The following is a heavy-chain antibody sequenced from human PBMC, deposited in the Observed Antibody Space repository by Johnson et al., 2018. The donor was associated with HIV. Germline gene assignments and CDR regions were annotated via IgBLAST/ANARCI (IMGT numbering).Heavy chain of an antibody. CDR1: GFTFSSYA. Sequence: QVQLVESGGGLVQPGGSLRLSCVASGFTFSSYAMHWVRQAPGKGLEWVAVISYDGSNKYYADSVKGRFTISRDNSKNTLYLQMNSLRAEDTAVYYCAKIGDTAMVTGAFDIWGQGTMVTVSS. CDR2: ISYDGSNK. V-gene: IGHV3-30-3*02. J-gene: IGHJ3*02. D-gene: IGHD5-18*01. CDR3: AKIGDTAMVTGAFDI.